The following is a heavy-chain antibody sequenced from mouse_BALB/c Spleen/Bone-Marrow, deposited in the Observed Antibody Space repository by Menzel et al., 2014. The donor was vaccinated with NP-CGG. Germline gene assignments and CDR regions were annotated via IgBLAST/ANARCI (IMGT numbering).Heavy chain of an antibody. CDR1: XFTFSXXX. Sequence: VXLVEXGGGLVQPGGSXXXXXXXSXFTFSXXXXXWXRQSPEKGLEWVAEISLKSNNYATHYAESVKGRFTISRDDSKSSVXLQMNNLRAEDTGSXXXTREGLRRGFAYWGQGTLVTVSA. CDR3: TREGLRRGFAY. J-gene: IGHJ3*01. CDR2: ISLKSNNYAT. V-gene: IGHV6-6*02. D-gene: IGHD2-2*01.